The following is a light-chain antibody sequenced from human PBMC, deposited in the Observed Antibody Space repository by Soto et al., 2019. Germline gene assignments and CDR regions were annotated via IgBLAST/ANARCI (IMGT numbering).Light chain of an antibody. CDR1: QSVTNN. V-gene: IGKV3-15*01. Sequence: EIVMTQSPATLSVSPGERATLSCRASQSVTNNLAWYQQKPGQAPRLLIYYASTRATGVPARFSGSGSGTDFTLTISSLQSEDFALYYCQQYNHWPPITFGQGTRLEIK. J-gene: IGKJ5*01. CDR2: YAS. CDR3: QQYNHWPPIT.